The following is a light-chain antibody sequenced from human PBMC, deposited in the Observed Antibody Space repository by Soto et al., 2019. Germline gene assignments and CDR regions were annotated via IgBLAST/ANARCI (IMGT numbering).Light chain of an antibody. CDR1: QSISRW. J-gene: IGKJ1*01. CDR2: GVS. CDR3: QQYNSYSPPT. Sequence: DIQMTQSPFTLSASVGDGVTITCRVSQSISRWLAWYQQKPGKAPSLLIYGVSSLQSGVPSRFSGSGSGTEYTLTISSLQPDDFATYYCQQYNSYSPPTFGQGTKVDTK. V-gene: IGKV1-5*01.